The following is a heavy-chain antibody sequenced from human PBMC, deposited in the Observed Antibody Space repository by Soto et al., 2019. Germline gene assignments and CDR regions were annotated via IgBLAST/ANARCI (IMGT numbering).Heavy chain of an antibody. CDR2: ISGSGGST. CDR3: AKAAPRPSPAFDI. CDR1: GLSFSSYA. D-gene: IGHD6-25*01. J-gene: IGHJ3*02. V-gene: IGHV3-23*01. Sequence: GSLRVSCADSGLSFSSYAMSWVGQAPGKGLEWVSAISGSGGSTYYADSVKGRFTISRDNSKNTLYLQMNSLRAEDTAVYYWAKAAPRPSPAFDIWGQGTMVTVSS.